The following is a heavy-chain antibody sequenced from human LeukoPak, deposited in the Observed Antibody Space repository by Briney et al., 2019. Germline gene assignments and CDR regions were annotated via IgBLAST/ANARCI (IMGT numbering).Heavy chain of an antibody. CDR1: GGSFSGYY. CDR2: INHSGST. CDR3: AREGRLRYFDWLSEPNWFDP. V-gene: IGHV4-34*01. Sequence: SETLSLTCAVYGGSFSGYYWSWIRQPPGKGLEWIGEINHSGSTNYNPSLKSRVTISVDTSKNQFSLKLNSVTAADTAVYYCAREGRLRYFDWLSEPNWFDPWGQGTLVTVSS. D-gene: IGHD3-9*01. J-gene: IGHJ5*02.